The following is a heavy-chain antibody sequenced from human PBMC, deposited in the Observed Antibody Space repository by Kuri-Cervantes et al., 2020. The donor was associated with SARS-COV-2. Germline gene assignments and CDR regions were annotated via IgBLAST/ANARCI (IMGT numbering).Heavy chain of an antibody. D-gene: IGHD3-3*01. CDR1: GFTFSSYW. J-gene: IGHJ4*02. V-gene: IGHV3-74*01. CDR3: ARDIVTVDYDFWSGYYGPSYFDY. Sequence: GGSLRLSCAASGFTFSSYWMHWVRQAPGKGLVWVSRINSDGSSTSYADSVKGRFTISRDNAKNTLYLQMNSLKAEDTAVYYCARDIVTVDYDFWSGYYGPSYFDYWGQGTLVTVSS. CDR2: INSDGSST.